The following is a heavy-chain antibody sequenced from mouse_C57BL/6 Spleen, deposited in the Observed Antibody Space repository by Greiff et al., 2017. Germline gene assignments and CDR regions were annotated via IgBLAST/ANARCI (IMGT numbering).Heavy chain of an antibody. J-gene: IGHJ4*01. V-gene: IGHV5-9*01. D-gene: IGHD3-2*02. Sequence: EVKLVESGGGLVKPGGSLKLSCAASGFTFSSYTMSWVRQTPEKRLAWVATISGGGGNTYYPDSVKGRFTISRDNAKNTLYLQMSSLRSEDTALYYCARHEGSSGYYAMDYWGQGTSVTVSS. CDR2: ISGGGGNT. CDR1: GFTFSSYT. CDR3: ARHEGSSGYYAMDY.